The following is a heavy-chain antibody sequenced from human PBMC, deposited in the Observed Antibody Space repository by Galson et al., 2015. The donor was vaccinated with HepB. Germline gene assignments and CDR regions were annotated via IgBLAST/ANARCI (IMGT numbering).Heavy chain of an antibody. V-gene: IGHV1-46*01. D-gene: IGHD3-3*01. CDR2: INPRDGST. CDR3: SRDDFGVFPVSFYNGMDV. CDR1: GFTFTNYY. J-gene: IGHJ6*01. Sequence: SVKVSCKASGFTFTNYYIHWVRQAPGQGLEWLGIINPRDGSTSYAQKFQGRVTMTTDTSTSTVFMELSSLSSEDTALYYCSRDDFGVFPVSFYNGMDVWGQGTPVSV.